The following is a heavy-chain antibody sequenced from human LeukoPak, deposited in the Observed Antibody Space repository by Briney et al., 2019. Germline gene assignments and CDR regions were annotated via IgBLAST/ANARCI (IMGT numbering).Heavy chain of an antibody. D-gene: IGHD2-2*01. J-gene: IGHJ2*01. V-gene: IGHV4-61*08. Sequence: SETLSLTCAVSGGSVSSGGYSWSWIRQPPGKGLEWIGYIYYSGSTNYNPSLKSRVTISVDTSKNQFSLKLSSVTAADTAVYYCARALSPVRVVPASSGPPRYWYFDLWGRGTLVTVSS. CDR2: IYYSGST. CDR1: GGSVSSGGYS. CDR3: ARALSPVRVVPASSGPPRYWYFDL.